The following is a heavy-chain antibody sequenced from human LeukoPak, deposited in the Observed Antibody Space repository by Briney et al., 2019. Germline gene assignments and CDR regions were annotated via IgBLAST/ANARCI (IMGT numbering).Heavy chain of an antibody. CDR1: GGSISSSSYY. J-gene: IGHJ5*02. CDR2: IYYSGST. V-gene: IGHV4-39*01. Sequence: SETLSLTCTVSGGSISSSSYYWGWIRQPPGKGLEWIGSIYYSGSTYYNPSLKSRVTISVDTSKNQFSLKLSSVTAADTAVYYCARQPSYYDFWSGYRSNGNWFDPWGQGTLVTVSS. CDR3: ARQPSYYDFWSGYRSNGNWFDP. D-gene: IGHD3-3*01.